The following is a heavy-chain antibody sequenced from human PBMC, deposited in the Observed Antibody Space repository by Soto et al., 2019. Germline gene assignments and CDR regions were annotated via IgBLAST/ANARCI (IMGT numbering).Heavy chain of an antibody. V-gene: IGHV2-5*01. CDR1: GFSLSASGAS. CDR3: VHRLDVPGLAFDP. Sequence: SGPTLVNPTQTLRLTCAFSGFSLSASGASVGWIRQPPGKALEWLAHIYWNDDKRYSPSLRSRLTTSKDTSKNQVVLTFTNMDPADTGTYYCVHRLDVPGLAFDPWGQGTLVTVS. J-gene: IGHJ5*02. CDR2: IYWNDDK. D-gene: IGHD3-10*02.